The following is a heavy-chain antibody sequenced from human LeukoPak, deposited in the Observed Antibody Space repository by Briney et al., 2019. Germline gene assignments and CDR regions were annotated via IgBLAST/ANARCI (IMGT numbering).Heavy chain of an antibody. Sequence: GGSLRLSCAASGFTFSSYGMSWVRQAPGKGLEWVSAISGSGGSTYYVDSVKGRFTISRDNSKNTLYLQMNSLRAEDTAVYYCAKAEALIVVVTAIRLWGQGTLVTVSS. CDR2: ISGSGGST. CDR3: AKAEALIVVVTAIRL. J-gene: IGHJ4*02. CDR1: GFTFSSYG. V-gene: IGHV3-23*01. D-gene: IGHD2-21*02.